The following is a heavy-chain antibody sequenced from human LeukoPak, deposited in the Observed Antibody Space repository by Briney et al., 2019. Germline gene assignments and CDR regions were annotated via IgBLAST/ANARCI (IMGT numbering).Heavy chain of an antibody. V-gene: IGHV4-59*01. Sequence: SETLSLTCTVSGGSISSYYWSWIRQPPGKGLEWIGYIYYSGSINYNPSLKSRVTISVDTSKNQFSLKLSSVTAADTAVYYCARLSLGDSSSWYEFDYWGQGTLVTVSS. J-gene: IGHJ4*02. CDR1: GGSISSYY. CDR3: ARLSLGDSSSWYEFDY. D-gene: IGHD6-13*01. CDR2: IYYSGSI.